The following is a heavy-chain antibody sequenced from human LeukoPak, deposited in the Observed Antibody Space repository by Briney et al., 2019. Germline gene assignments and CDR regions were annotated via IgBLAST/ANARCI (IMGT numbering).Heavy chain of an antibody. Sequence: ASVKVSCKASGGTFSSYAISWVRQAPGQGLEWMGGIIPIFGTANYAQKFQGRVMITSDESTSTAYMELSSLRSEDAAVYYCASSIVVVPAAINWFDPWGQGTLVTVSS. D-gene: IGHD2-2*02. CDR1: GGTFSSYA. CDR3: ASSIVVVPAAINWFDP. V-gene: IGHV1-69*13. J-gene: IGHJ5*02. CDR2: IIPIFGTA.